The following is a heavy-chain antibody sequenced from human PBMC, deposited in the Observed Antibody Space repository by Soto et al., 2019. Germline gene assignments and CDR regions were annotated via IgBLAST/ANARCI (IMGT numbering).Heavy chain of an antibody. CDR2: ISVSVGST. CDR3: AKRDVPHSTSNAYFYDH. V-gene: IGHV3-23*01. J-gene: IGHJ4*02. CDR1: GFPFAPST. D-gene: IGHD2-21*02. Sequence: PGGSLRLSCGVSGFPFAPSTMSWVRQAPGKWLEWVSTISVSVGSTYSADSVQGRFTVSSDISDNTLFLRMTSLTADDTAVYFCAKRDVPHSTSNAYFYDHWGRGXLVTVSS.